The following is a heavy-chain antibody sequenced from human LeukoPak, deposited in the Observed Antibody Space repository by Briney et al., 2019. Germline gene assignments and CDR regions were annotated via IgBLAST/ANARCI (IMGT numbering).Heavy chain of an antibody. CDR2: ISSSGSTI. Sequence: GGSLRLSCAASGFTFSDYYMSWIRQAPGKGLEGVSYISSSGSTIYYADSVKGRFTISRDNAKNSLYLQMNSLRAEDTAVYYCARVVPPDIAVAGHFDYWGQGTLVTVSS. CDR3: ARVVPPDIAVAGHFDY. CDR1: GFTFSDYY. D-gene: IGHD6-19*01. V-gene: IGHV3-11*01. J-gene: IGHJ4*02.